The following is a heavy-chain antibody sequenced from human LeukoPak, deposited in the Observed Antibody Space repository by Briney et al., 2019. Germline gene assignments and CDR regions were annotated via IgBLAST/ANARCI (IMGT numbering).Heavy chain of an antibody. J-gene: IGHJ4*02. CDR3: ARDEGGSYFDY. CDR1: RGSIRNYY. Sequence: SETLSLTCTVARGSIRNYYWSWIRQHPGKGLEWIGYIYYSGSTYYNPSLKSRVTISVDTSKNQFSLELSSVTAADTAVYYCARDEGGSYFDYWGQGTLVTVSS. CDR2: IYYSGST. V-gene: IGHV4-59*06. D-gene: IGHD3-16*01.